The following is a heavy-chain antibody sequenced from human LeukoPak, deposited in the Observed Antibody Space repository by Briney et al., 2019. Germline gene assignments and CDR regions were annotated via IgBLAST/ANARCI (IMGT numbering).Heavy chain of an antibody. D-gene: IGHD5-18*01. Sequence: GGSLRLSCAASGFTFSSYEMNWVRQAPGKGLEWVSYISSSGSTIYYADSVKGRFTISRDNSKNTLYLQMNSLRAEDTAVYYCASPTDTAMVFDYWGQGTLVTVSS. CDR3: ASPTDTAMVFDY. CDR2: ISSSGSTI. J-gene: IGHJ4*02. V-gene: IGHV3-48*03. CDR1: GFTFSSYE.